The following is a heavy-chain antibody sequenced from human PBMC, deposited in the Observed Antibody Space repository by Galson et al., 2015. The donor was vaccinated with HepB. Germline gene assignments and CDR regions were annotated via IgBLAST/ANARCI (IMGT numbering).Heavy chain of an antibody. Sequence: SETLSLTCSVSGDSISSRNYYWGWIRQSPGKGLEWIGSFYYTGNTYYIPSLKSRVTISADTSKNQVSLTLASVTAADTALYYCASHNGDNFHYAMDVWGQGTTVTVSS. CDR3: ASHNGDNFHYAMDV. CDR2: FYYTGNT. V-gene: IGHV4-39*01. D-gene: IGHD4/OR15-4a*01. J-gene: IGHJ6*02. CDR1: GDSISSRNYY.